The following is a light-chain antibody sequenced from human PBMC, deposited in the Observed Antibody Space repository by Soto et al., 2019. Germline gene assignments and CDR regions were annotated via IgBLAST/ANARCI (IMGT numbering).Light chain of an antibody. CDR3: QEYSRD. J-gene: IGKJ4*01. Sequence: DIQMTQSPSTLSASVGDRVTITCRASRDISTWLAWYQQKPGKAPKVLIYEASNLESGVPSRFSGSGSGTEFTLTISSLQPDDFETYYCQEYSRDFGGGTKVDIK. V-gene: IGKV1-5*01. CDR2: EAS. CDR1: RDISTW.